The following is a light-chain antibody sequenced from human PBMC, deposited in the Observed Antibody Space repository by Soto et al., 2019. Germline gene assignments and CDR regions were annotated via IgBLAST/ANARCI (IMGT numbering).Light chain of an antibody. CDR1: QGISSY. Sequence: AIRMTQSPSSFSAATGDRVTITCRPSQGISSYLAWYQQKPGKAPKLLVYAAFTLQYGVPSRFSGSGSGTDFTLTLSCLQSEDFATYFCQQYYTYPQTFGQGNKLEIK. CDR3: QQYYTYPQT. J-gene: IGKJ2*01. CDR2: AAF. V-gene: IGKV1-8*01.